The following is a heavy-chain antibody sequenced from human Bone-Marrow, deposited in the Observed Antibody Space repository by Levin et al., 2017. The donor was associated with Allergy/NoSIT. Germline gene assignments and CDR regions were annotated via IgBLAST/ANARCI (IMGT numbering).Heavy chain of an antibody. CDR1: GGSTSLSSNF. J-gene: IGHJ4*02. CDR2: MFHSEST. V-gene: IGHV4-39*01. CDR3: ARGIFYDDSGFIDELFDL. Sequence: PSETLSLTCTISGGSTSLSSNFWGWIRQPPVKGLEWIGSMFHSESTYYNPSLKSRVTISTGTSKDQFSLKLNSVTAADTAVYYGARGIFYDDSGFIDELFDLWGQGILVTVSS. D-gene: IGHD3-22*01.